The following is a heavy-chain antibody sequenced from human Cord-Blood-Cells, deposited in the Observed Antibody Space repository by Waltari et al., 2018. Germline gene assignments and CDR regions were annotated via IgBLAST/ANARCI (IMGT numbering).Heavy chain of an antibody. J-gene: IGHJ6*03. CDR3: AREGTAMVPDYYYYYYMDV. D-gene: IGHD5-18*01. V-gene: IGHV1-69*01. CDR2: IRPSVGTA. CDR1: GGTFSSYA. Sequence: QVQLVQSGAEVKKTGSSVKVSCKASGGTFSSYAISWVRQAPGQGLEWMGGIRPSVGTANYAQKFQGRVTITADESTSTAYMELSSLRSEDTAVYYCAREGTAMVPDYYYYYYMDVWGKGTTVTVSS.